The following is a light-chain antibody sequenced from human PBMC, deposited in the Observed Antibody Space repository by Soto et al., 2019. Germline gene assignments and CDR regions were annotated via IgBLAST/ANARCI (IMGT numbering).Light chain of an antibody. CDR3: QQYNDWPRT. Sequence: EIVMTQSPATLSVSPGERATLSCRASQSVRSNLAWYQQKLGQAPRLLIYGASTRATGIPARFSGSGSGTEFTLTISSLQSEDFAIFCCQQYNDWPRTFGQGTKL. J-gene: IGKJ2*01. V-gene: IGKV3-15*01. CDR2: GAS. CDR1: QSVRSN.